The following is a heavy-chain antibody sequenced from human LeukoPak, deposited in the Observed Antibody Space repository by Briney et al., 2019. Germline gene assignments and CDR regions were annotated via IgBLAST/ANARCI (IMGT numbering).Heavy chain of an antibody. CDR1: GYTFTSYG. Sequence: ASVRVSCKASGYTFTSYGISWVRQAPGQGLEWMGWISAYNGNTNYAQKLQGRVTMTTDTSTSTAYMELRSLRSDDTAVYYCARDLPMVRGAHAFDIWGQGTMVSVSS. CDR3: ARDLPMVRGAHAFDI. D-gene: IGHD3-10*01. V-gene: IGHV1-18*01. CDR2: ISAYNGNT. J-gene: IGHJ3*02.